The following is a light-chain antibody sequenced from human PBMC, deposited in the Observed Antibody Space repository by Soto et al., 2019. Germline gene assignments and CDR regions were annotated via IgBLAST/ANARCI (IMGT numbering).Light chain of an antibody. CDR3: QQYGSSPPIT. Sequence: IVLTQSPGTLSLSPWERATLSCRASQSVSSSYLAWYQQKPGQAPRLLIYDASSRATGIPDRFSGSGSGTDFTLTISRLEPEDFAVYYCQQYGSSPPITFGQGTRLEIK. CDR1: QSVSSSY. J-gene: IGKJ5*01. CDR2: DAS. V-gene: IGKV3-20*01.